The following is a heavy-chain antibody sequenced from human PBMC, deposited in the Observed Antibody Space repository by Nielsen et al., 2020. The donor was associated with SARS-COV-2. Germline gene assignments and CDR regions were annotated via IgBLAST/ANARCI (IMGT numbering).Heavy chain of an antibody. CDR1: GGSVSSGSYY. Sequence: SETLSLTCTVSGGSVSSGSYYWSWIRQPPGKGLEWIGYIYYSGSTNYNPSLKSRVTISVDTSKNQFSLKLSSVTAADTAVYYCARERYWGPDGGDAFDIWGQGTMVTVSS. V-gene: IGHV4-61*01. D-gene: IGHD2-15*01. CDR2: IYYSGST. CDR3: ARERYWGPDGGDAFDI. J-gene: IGHJ3*02.